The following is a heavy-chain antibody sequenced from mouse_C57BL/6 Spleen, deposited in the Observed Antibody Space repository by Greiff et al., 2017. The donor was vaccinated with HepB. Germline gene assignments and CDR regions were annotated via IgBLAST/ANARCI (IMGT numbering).Heavy chain of an antibody. J-gene: IGHJ4*01. V-gene: IGHV1-52*01. Sequence: QVHVKQPGAELVRPGSSVKLSCKASGYTFTSYWMHWVKQRPIQGLEWIGNIDPSDSETHYNQKFKDKATLTVDKSSSTAYMQLSSLTSEDSAVYYCARGSYYSNSYYAMDYWGQGTSVTVSS. CDR2: IDPSDSET. CDR3: ARGSYYSNSYYAMDY. D-gene: IGHD2-5*01. CDR1: GYTFTSYW.